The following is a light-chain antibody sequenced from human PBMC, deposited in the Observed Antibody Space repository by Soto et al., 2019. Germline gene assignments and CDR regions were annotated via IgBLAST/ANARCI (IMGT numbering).Light chain of an antibody. CDR3: QQYKNLPRT. J-gene: IGKJ1*01. Sequence: IVMMPFPSTRTLVYGERASLSWRARHSIDNDLAWYQQKPRQAPILLIYGSSTSATAVPARFRSSCSGAYFTLTSSNLQSDDFAVYYCQQYKNLPRTFGQGTKVDIK. CDR1: HSIDND. CDR2: GSS. V-gene: IGKV3-15*01.